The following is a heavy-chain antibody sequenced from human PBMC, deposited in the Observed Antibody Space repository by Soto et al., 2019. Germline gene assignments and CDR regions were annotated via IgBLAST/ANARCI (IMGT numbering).Heavy chain of an antibody. CDR2: INPSGGST. CDR1: GYTFTSYY. CDR3: ARDGAVVVVPAANWFDP. J-gene: IGHJ5*02. Sequence: ASVKVSCKPSGYTFTSYYIHWVRQAPGQGREWMGLINPSGGSTTYAQKCQGRVTMTRDTSTSTVYMELSSLRSEDTAVYYCARDGAVVVVPAANWFDPWGQGTLVTVSS. D-gene: IGHD2-2*01. V-gene: IGHV1-46*03.